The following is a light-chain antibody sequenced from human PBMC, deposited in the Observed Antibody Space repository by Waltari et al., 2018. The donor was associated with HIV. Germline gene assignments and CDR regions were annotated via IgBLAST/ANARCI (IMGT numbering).Light chain of an antibody. Sequence: QSALTQPASVSGSPGQSITISCTGTSSDVGSYNLVSWYQQHPGKAPKLMIYEVSKRPSGVSNLFSGSKSGNTASLTISGLQAEDEADYYCCSYAGSVYVFGTGTKVTVL. V-gene: IGLV2-23*02. CDR1: SSDVGSYNL. CDR2: EVS. CDR3: CSYAGSVYV. J-gene: IGLJ1*01.